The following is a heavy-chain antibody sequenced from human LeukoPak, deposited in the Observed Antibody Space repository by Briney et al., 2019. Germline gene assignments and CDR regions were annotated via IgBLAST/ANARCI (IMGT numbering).Heavy chain of an antibody. D-gene: IGHD4-11*01. V-gene: IGHV1-46*01. CDR3: ASETVTTRWFEP. CDR1: GYTFTSYY. CDR2: INPSGGST. Sequence: ASVKVSCKASGYTFTSYYMHWVRQAPGQGLEWMGIINPSGGSTSYAQKFQGRVTMTRDMSTSTVYMELSSLRSEDTAVYYCASETVTTRWFEPWGQGTLVTVSS. J-gene: IGHJ5*02.